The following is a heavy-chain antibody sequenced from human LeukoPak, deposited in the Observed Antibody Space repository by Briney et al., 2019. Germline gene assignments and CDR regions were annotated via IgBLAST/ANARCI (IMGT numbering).Heavy chain of an antibody. CDR2: ISGSGGST. CDR1: GFTFTIYA. Sequence: GGSLRLSCAPSGFTFTIYAMSWVRQAPGKGLEWVSTISGSGGSTHYADSVKGRFTISRDNSKNTLYLQMNSLRAEDTAVYYCAKDRPASGPWGYYYVMDVWGQGTTVTVFS. J-gene: IGHJ6*02. V-gene: IGHV3-23*01. D-gene: IGHD1-26*01. CDR3: AKDRPASGPWGYYYVMDV.